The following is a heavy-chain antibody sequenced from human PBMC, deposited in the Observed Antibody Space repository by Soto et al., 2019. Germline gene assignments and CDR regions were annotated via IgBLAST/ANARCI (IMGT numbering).Heavy chain of an antibody. Sequence: ASVKVSCKASGYTFTNYDINWVRQATGQGLEWMGWIIPNSGTTDYAQNFQGRVTITTDKSTNTAYMELSSLRSEDTAVYYCARGTFYYDSRGYQHFDYWGQGTLVTVSS. D-gene: IGHD3-22*01. CDR3: ARGTFYYDSRGYQHFDY. CDR1: GYTFTNYD. V-gene: IGHV1-8*01. CDR2: IIPNSGTT. J-gene: IGHJ4*02.